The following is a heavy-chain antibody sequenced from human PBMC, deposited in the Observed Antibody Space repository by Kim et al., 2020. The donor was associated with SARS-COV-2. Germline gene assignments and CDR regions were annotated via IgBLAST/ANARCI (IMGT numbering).Heavy chain of an antibody. CDR3: ARDSGSSGSWGEIDY. Sequence: ASVKVSCKASGYTFTGYYMHWVRQAPGQGLEWMGRINPNSGGTNYAQKFQGRVTMTRDTSISTAYMELSRLRSDDTAVYYCARDSGSSGSWGEIDYWGQGTLVTVSS. CDR2: INPNSGGT. D-gene: IGHD1-26*01. CDR1: GYTFTGYY. J-gene: IGHJ4*02. V-gene: IGHV1-2*06.